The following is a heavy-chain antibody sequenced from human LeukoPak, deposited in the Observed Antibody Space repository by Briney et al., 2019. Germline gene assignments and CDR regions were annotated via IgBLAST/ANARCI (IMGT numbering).Heavy chain of an antibody. CDR1: GESLSGFY. Sequence: SETLSLTCAVYGESLSGFYWSWIRQHPGKGLEWIGYIYYSGSTYYNPSLKSRVTISVDTSKNQFSLKLSSVTAADTAVYYCARVVGGNSVSFDYWGQGTLVTVSS. V-gene: IGHV4-31*11. CDR3: ARVVGGNSVSFDY. J-gene: IGHJ4*02. D-gene: IGHD4-23*01. CDR2: IYYSGST.